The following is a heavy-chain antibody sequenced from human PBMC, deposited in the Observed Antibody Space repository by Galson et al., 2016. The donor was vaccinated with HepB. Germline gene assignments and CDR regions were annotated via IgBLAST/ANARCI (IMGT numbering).Heavy chain of an antibody. CDR3: ARGSGIYYDYFDY. Sequence: SVKVSCKASGCTFTSYGIIWVRQAPGQGLEWMGWISTYNGNTNYAQKFQGRVTMTTDTSTSTAYMELRSLRSDDTAVYYCARGSGIYYDYFDYWGQGSLVTVSS. J-gene: IGHJ4*02. CDR2: ISTYNGNT. D-gene: IGHD1-26*01. V-gene: IGHV1-18*04. CDR1: GCTFTSYG.